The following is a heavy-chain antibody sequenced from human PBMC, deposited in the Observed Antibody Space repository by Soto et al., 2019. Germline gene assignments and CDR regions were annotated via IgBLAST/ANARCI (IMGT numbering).Heavy chain of an antibody. Sequence: QVQLVESGGGVVQPGRSLRLSCAASGFTFSSYGMHWVRQAPGKGLEWVAVISYDGSNKYYADSVKGRFTISRDNSKNTLYLQINSRTAEDTAVYYCAKVSLYSNYVLGFVDYWGQGTLVTVSS. J-gene: IGHJ4*02. CDR2: ISYDGSNK. D-gene: IGHD4-4*01. V-gene: IGHV3-30*18. CDR3: AKVSLYSNYVLGFVDY. CDR1: GFTFSSYG.